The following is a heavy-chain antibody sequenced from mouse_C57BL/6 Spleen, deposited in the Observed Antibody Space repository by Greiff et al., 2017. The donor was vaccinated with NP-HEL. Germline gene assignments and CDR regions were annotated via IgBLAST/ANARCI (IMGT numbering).Heavy chain of an antibody. CDR2: ISYDGSN. CDR1: GYSITSGYY. J-gene: IGHJ1*03. V-gene: IGHV3-6*01. CDR3: ARGGYFEV. Sequence: ESGPGLVKPSQSLSLTCSVTGYSITSGYYWNWIRQFPGNKLEWMGYISYDGSNNYNPSLKNRISITRDTSKNQFFLKLNSVTTEDTATYYCARGGYFEVWGTGTTVTVSS.